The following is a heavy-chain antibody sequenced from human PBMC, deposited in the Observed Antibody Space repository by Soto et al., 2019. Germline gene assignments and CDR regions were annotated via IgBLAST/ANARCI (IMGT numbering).Heavy chain of an antibody. J-gene: IGHJ5*02. CDR1: GGSISSGGYY. Sequence: QVQLQESGPGLVKPSQTLSLTCTVSGGSISSGGYYWSWIRQHPGEGLEWIGYIYYSGSTYYNPSLKSRVTISVDTSKNQFSLKLSSVTAADTAVYYCARDVIAAANNWFDPWGQGTLVTVSS. V-gene: IGHV4-31*03. CDR2: IYYSGST. D-gene: IGHD6-13*01. CDR3: ARDVIAAANNWFDP.